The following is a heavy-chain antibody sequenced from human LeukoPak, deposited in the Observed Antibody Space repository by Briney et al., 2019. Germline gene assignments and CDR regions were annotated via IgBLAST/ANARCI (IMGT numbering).Heavy chain of an antibody. CDR2: ISAYNGNT. J-gene: IGHJ6*03. V-gene: IGHV1-18*01. Sequence: ASVKVSCKASGYTFTSYGISWVRQAPGQGLEWMGWISAYNGNTNYAQKLQGRVTMTTDTSTSIAYMELRSLRSDDTAVYYCARGVAAAGKKRYYYYYYMDVWGKGTTVTVSS. CDR1: GYTFTSYG. D-gene: IGHD6-13*01. CDR3: ARGVAAAGKKRYYYYYYMDV.